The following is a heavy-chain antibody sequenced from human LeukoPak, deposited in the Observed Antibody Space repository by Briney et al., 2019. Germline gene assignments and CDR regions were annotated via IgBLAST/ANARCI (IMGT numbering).Heavy chain of an antibody. V-gene: IGHV1-58*02. CDR1: GFTYTRSA. CDR3: AAEGDYAFDY. D-gene: IGHD4-17*01. CDR2: IVCDSDNS. Sequence: SVKVSRKASGFTYTRSAMQWVRQSRGQRHEGIACIVCDSDNSNNAQKFTERVTITSDMYTHIAYMEPSSLRAEDTAVYYCAAEGDYAFDYWGQGTLVTVSS. J-gene: IGHJ4*02.